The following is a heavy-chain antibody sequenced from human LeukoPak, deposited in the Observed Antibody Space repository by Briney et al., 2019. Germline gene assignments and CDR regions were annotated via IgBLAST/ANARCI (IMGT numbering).Heavy chain of an antibody. CDR3: ARGVGSGWYFDL. J-gene: IGHJ2*01. CDR1: GYTFTGYY. D-gene: IGHD3-10*01. CDR2: IDPNSGGT. Sequence: GASEKVSCKASGYTFTGYYMHWVRQAPAQGLEWMGWIDPNSGGTNYAKNFQGRVTMTRDTSITTAYMELRGLRSDDTAVYYCARGVGSGWYFDLWGRGTLVTVSS. V-gene: IGHV1-2*02.